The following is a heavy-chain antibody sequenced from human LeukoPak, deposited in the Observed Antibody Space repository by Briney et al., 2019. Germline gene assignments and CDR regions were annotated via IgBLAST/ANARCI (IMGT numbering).Heavy chain of an antibody. CDR2: ISSNGGST. CDR1: GFTFSSYA. CDR3: VKAPASYGTQGHFDY. J-gene: IGHJ4*02. V-gene: IGHV3-64D*06. D-gene: IGHD4-17*01. Sequence: GGSLRLSCSASGFTFSSYAVHWVRQAPRKGLEYVSAISSNGGSTYYADSVKGRFTISRDNSKNTLYLQMSSLRAEDTAVYYCVKAPASYGTQGHFDYWGQGTLVTVSS.